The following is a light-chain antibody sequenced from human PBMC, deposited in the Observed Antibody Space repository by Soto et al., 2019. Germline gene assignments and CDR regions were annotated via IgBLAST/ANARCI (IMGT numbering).Light chain of an antibody. CDR2: DAS. J-gene: IGKJ5*01. V-gene: IGKV1-33*01. CDR3: QQYENLPT. CDR1: QGISSA. Sequence: DIQMTQSPSSLSASVGDRVTITCRASQGISSALAWYQQKPGKAPKLLIYDASNLEAGVPSRFRGSGSGTDFTFTISRLQPEDIATYYCQQYENLPTFGQGTRLENK.